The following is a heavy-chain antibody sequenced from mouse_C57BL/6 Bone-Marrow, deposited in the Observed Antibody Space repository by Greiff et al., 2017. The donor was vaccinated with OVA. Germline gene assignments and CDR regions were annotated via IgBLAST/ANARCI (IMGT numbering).Heavy chain of an antibody. CDR3: ALKRYFDV. Sequence: QVQLQQSGPGLVQPSQSLSITCTVSGFSLTSYGVHWVRQSPGKGLEWLGVIGSGGSTDYNAAFISRLSISKENSKSQVFFKMNSLQADDTAIYYCALKRYFDVWGTGTTVTVST. CDR2: IGSGGST. V-gene: IGHV2-2*01. J-gene: IGHJ1*03. CDR1: GFSLTSYG.